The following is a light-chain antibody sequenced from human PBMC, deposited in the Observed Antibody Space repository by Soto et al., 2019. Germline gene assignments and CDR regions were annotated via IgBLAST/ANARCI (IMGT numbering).Light chain of an antibody. Sequence: QSVLTHPPSASGSPGQSVTISCTGTSSDVGAYNYVSWYQQLPGKAPKLIIYEVSKRPSGVPDRFSGSKSGNTASLTVSGLQAEDEFDYDCTSYEGTYSFFYDSGTGNKVTVL. CDR1: SSDVGAYNY. V-gene: IGLV2-8*01. CDR3: TSYEGTYSFFYD. J-gene: IGLJ1*01. CDR2: EVS.